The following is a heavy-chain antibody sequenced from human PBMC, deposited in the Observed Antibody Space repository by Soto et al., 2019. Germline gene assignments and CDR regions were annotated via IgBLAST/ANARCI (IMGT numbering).Heavy chain of an antibody. Sequence: EVQLVESGGGLVKPGGSLSLSCAASGFTFSSYSMNWVRQARGKGLEWVSSISSSSSYIYYADSVNGRFTISRDNAKNSLYPQMNSLRAEDTAVYYCARVGGQLVPGFDYWGQGTLVTVSS. V-gene: IGHV3-21*01. D-gene: IGHD6-6*01. CDR2: ISSSSSYI. CDR1: GFTFSSYS. CDR3: ARVGGQLVPGFDY. J-gene: IGHJ4*02.